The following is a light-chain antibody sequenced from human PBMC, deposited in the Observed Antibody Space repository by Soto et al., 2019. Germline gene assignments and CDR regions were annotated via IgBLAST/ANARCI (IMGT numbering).Light chain of an antibody. CDR1: TGAVTSGHY. J-gene: IGLJ7*01. V-gene: IGLV7-46*01. Sequence: QAVVTQEPSLTVSPGGTVTLTCASSTGAVTSGHYPYWFQQKPGQAPRTLIYDTSNKKSWTPARFSGSLLGGKATLTLSGAQPEDEADYYCLISYSGTRAVSGGGTQLTVL. CDR3: LISYSGTRAV. CDR2: DTS.